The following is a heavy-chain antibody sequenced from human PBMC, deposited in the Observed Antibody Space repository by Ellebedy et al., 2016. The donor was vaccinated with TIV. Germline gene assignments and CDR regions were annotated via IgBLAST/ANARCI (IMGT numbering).Heavy chain of an antibody. CDR2: ISYDGSNK. J-gene: IGHJ4*02. V-gene: IGHV3-30-3*01. CDR3: ARDPGDCGGDCYSGVDY. CDR1: GFTFSSYA. D-gene: IGHD2-21*02. Sequence: GGSLRLXXAASGFTFSSYAMHWVRQAPGKGLEWVAVISYDGSNKYYADSVKGRFTISRDNSKNTLYLQMNSLRAEDTAVYYCARDPGDCGGDCYSGVDYWGQGTLVTVSP.